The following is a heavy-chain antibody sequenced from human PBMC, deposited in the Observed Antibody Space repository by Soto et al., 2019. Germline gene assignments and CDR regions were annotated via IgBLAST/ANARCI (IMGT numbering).Heavy chain of an antibody. D-gene: IGHD6-19*01. CDR1: GYSISSGYY. CDR2: IYHSGST. CDR3: ARGGVAVAGTFTWFDP. Sequence: SETLSLTCAVSGYSISSGYYWGWIRQPPGKGLEWIGSIYHSGSTYYNPSLKSRVTISVDTSKNQFSLKLSSVTAADTAVYYCARGGVAVAGTFTWFDPWGQGTLVTVSS. V-gene: IGHV4-38-2*01. J-gene: IGHJ5*02.